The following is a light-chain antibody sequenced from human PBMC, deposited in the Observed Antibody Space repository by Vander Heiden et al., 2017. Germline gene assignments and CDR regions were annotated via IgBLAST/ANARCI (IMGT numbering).Light chain of an antibody. CDR3: QQRSNWPPPFT. CDR1: QSVSSY. J-gene: IGKJ3*01. CDR2: DAS. V-gene: IGKV3-11*01. Sequence: EIVLTQSPATLSLSPGERATLSCRASQSVSSYLAWYQQKPGQAPRLLIYDASNRATGIPARFSSSGSGTDFTLTISSLEPEDFAVYYCQQRSNWPPPFTFGPGTKVDIK.